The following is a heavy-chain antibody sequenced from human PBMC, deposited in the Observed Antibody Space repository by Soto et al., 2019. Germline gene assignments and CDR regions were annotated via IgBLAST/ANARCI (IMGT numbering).Heavy chain of an antibody. V-gene: IGHV5-51*01. CDR3: ARQRAVYIRPYYYFYGMDV. D-gene: IGHD3-10*01. CDR2: IYPDDSDT. Sequence: PGESLKISCKGCGYSFASYWIAWVRQMPGKGLEWMGIIYPDDSDTRYSPSFQGQVTISADKSITTAYLQWNSLRASDTAIYYCARQRAVYIRPYYYFYGMDVWGQGTTVTVSS. J-gene: IGHJ6*02. CDR1: GYSFASYW.